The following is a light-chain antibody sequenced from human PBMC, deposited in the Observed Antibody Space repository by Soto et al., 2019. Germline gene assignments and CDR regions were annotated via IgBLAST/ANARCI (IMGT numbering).Light chain of an antibody. CDR2: GAS. J-gene: IGKJ1*01. Sequence: IQMTQSPSTLSASVGDRVTITCRASQSISSHLNWYQQKAGKAPKLLISGASSLESGVPSRFSGSGSGTDFTLTISSLQPDDFATYCCQHYNSYSEAFGQGTKVDIK. V-gene: IGKV1-5*01. CDR3: QHYNSYSEA. CDR1: QSISSH.